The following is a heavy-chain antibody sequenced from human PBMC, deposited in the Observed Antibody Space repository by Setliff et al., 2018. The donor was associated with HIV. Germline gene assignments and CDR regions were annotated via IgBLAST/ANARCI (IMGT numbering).Heavy chain of an antibody. V-gene: IGHV4-61*02. D-gene: IGHD5-18*01. CDR1: GDSIEGVGFS. CDR3: ARGYSYGYLYYYYYYMDV. CDR2: VQSNGDT. Sequence: SETLSLTCDVSGDSIEGVGFSWSWLRQPAGKTLEWIGRVQSNGDTNYNPSLKSRVTISRDTSRNRFSLKLSSVTAADTAVYYCARGYSYGYLYYYYYYMDVWGKGTTVTVSS. J-gene: IGHJ6*03.